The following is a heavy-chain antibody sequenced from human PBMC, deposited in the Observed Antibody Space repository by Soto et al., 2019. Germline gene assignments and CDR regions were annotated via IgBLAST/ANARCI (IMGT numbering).Heavy chain of an antibody. CDR1: GFTFSDYY. Sequence: GGSLRLSCAASGFTFSDYYMSWIRQAPGKGLEWVSYISSSSSYTNYADSVKGRFTISRDNAKNSLYLQMNSLRAEDTAVYYCARPHSSGWYGDSEYFQHWGQGTLVTVSS. V-gene: IGHV3-11*06. D-gene: IGHD6-19*01. CDR3: ARPHSSGWYGDSEYFQH. J-gene: IGHJ1*01. CDR2: ISSSSSYT.